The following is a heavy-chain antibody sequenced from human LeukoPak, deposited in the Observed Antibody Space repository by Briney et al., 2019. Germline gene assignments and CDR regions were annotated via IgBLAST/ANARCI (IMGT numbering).Heavy chain of an antibody. CDR2: ISNDGSNK. CDR1: GFTFSSYA. Sequence: GGSLRLSCAASGFTFSSYAMHWVRQAPGKGLEWVAVISNDGSNKYYADSVKGRFTISRDNSKNTLYLQMNSLRAEDTAVYYCARDRVQLWPVYYFDYWGQGTLVTVSS. CDR3: ARDRVQLWPVYYFDY. D-gene: IGHD5-18*01. V-gene: IGHV3-30-3*01. J-gene: IGHJ4*02.